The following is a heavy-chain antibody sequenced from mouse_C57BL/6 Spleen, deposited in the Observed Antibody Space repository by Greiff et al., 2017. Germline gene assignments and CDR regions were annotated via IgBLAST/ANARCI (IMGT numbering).Heavy chain of an antibody. CDR2: ISYDGSN. D-gene: IGHD2-1*01. CDR1: GYSITSGYY. V-gene: IGHV3-6*01. CDR3: ARALYYGNYPFFDY. J-gene: IGHJ2*01. Sequence: DVQLQESGPGLVKPSQSLSLTCSVTGYSITSGYYWNWIRQFPGNKLEWMGYISYDGSNNYNPSLKNRISITRDTSKNQFFLKLNSVTTEDPATYYCARALYYGNYPFFDYWGQGTTLTVSS.